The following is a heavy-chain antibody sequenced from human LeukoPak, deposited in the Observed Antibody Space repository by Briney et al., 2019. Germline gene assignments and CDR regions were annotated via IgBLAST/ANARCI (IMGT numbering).Heavy chain of an antibody. Sequence: GGSLRLSCAASGFTFSSYAMSWVRQAPGKGLEWASAISGSGGSTYYADSVKGRFTISRDNSKNTLCLQMNSLRAEDTAVYYCAKTLRSAYSSGWYSYYYYMDVWGKGTTVTVSS. CDR1: GFTFSSYA. J-gene: IGHJ6*03. CDR3: AKTLRSAYSSGWYSYYYYMDV. CDR2: ISGSGGST. D-gene: IGHD6-19*01. V-gene: IGHV3-23*01.